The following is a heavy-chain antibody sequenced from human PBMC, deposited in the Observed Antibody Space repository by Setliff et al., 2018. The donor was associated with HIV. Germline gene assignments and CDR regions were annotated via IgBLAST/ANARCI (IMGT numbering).Heavy chain of an antibody. CDR1: GDTLSSYA. V-gene: IGHV1-8*02. CDR3: ARARRDSYDRGRRNHYYIDV. Sequence: GASVKVSCKTSGDTLSSYAITWVRQATGQGLEWMGWMNPNSGNTGYAQKFQGRVTMTRDTSISTAYMELNNLKFEDTAVYYCARARRDSYDRGRRNHYYIDVWGKGTTVTVS. CDR2: MNPNSGNT. D-gene: IGHD3-22*01. J-gene: IGHJ6*03.